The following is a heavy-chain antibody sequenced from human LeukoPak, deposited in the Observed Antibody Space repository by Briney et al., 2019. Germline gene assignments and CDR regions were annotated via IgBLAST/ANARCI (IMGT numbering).Heavy chain of an antibody. Sequence: GGSLRLSCAASGFTFSSYSMNWVRQAPGNGLEWVSSISSSSSYIYYADSVKGRFTISRDNAKNSLYLQMNSLRAEDTAVYYCAREDCSSTSCYFKFDYRGQGTLVTVSS. CDR3: AREDCSSTSCYFKFDY. CDR1: GFTFSSYS. J-gene: IGHJ4*02. V-gene: IGHV3-21*01. CDR2: ISSSSSYI. D-gene: IGHD2-2*01.